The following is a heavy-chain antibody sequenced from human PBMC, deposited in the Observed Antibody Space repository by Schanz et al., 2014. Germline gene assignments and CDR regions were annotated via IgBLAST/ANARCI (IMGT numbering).Heavy chain of an antibody. Sequence: VQLVESGGGVVQPGRSLRLSCAGSGFSFSGFGMNWVRQAPGKGLEWVSCITGGSTTYTYYADSVRGRFTISRDNAKSSVYLQMNSLRAEDTAVYYCARGASRDYFAMDVWGQGTTVTVSS. CDR3: ARGASRDYFAMDV. CDR2: ITGGSTTYT. J-gene: IGHJ6*02. V-gene: IGHV3-21*01. CDR1: GFSFSGFG.